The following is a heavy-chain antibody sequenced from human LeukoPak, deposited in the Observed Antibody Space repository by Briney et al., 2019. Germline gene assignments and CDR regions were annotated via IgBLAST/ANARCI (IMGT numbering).Heavy chain of an antibody. V-gene: IGHV1-2*02. CDR1: GYTFTGYD. CDR2: INPNSSGT. CDR3: ASAGEWLLPVRY. Sequence: ASVKVSCKASGYTFTGYDMRWVRQAPGQGLEWMGWINPNSSGTNYAQKFQGRVTMTRDTSTSTAYMELSMLRSDDTAVYYCASAGEWLLPVRYWGQGSQVTVSS. D-gene: IGHD3-3*01. J-gene: IGHJ4*02.